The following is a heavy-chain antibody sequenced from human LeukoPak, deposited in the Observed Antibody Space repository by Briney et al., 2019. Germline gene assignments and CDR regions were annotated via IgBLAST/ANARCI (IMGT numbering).Heavy chain of an antibody. CDR2: IQYDGSNK. J-gene: IGHJ3*02. CDR3: AKVIRSLVVVAAYAFDI. CDR1: GFTFSSYG. D-gene: IGHD2-15*01. Sequence: GGSLRLSCAASGFTFSSYGMHWVRQAPGKGLEWVAFIQYDGSNKYYADSVKGRFTISRDNSKNTLYLQMNSLRAEDTAVYYCAKVIRSLVVVAAYAFDIWGQGTMVTVSS. V-gene: IGHV3-30*02.